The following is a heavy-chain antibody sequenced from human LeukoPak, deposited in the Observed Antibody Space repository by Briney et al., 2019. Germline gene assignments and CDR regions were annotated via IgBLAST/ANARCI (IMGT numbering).Heavy chain of an antibody. J-gene: IGHJ3*02. CDR3: ASFYNTNDALDI. CDR2: INPTGGST. CDR1: GYHFTSQY. V-gene: IGHV1-46*01. D-gene: IGHD1-1*01. Sequence: ASVMVSFKASGYHFTSQYVHWVRPAPGQGLEWMGIINPTGGSTRNAQKFQGRFSMTGDTSTSTVYMELSRLRSEDTAVYYCASFYNTNDALDIWGQGTVVTVSS.